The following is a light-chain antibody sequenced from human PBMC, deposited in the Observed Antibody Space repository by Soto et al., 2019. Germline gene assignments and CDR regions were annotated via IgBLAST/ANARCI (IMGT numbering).Light chain of an antibody. CDR1: QSISSW. Sequence: DIQMTQSPSTLSASVGDRVTITCRASQSISSWLAWYQQKPGKAPKLLIYDASTLQSGVPSRFSGSGSGTEFTLTISSLQPDDFATYYCQQYNGYSSYTFGQGTKGDIK. CDR2: DAS. J-gene: IGKJ2*01. V-gene: IGKV1-5*01. CDR3: QQYNGYSSYT.